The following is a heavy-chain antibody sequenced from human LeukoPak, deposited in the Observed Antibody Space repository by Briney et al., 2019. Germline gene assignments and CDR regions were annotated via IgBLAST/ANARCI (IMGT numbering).Heavy chain of an antibody. J-gene: IGHJ4*02. V-gene: IGHV5-10-1*01. D-gene: IGHD3-22*01. CDR3: ARGGLDYYDSSGYSLYYFDY. CDR1: GYSFTSYW. CDR2: IDPSDSHT. Sequence: GESLKISCKGSGYSFTSYWISWVRQMPGKGLEWMGRIDPSDSHTNYSPSFQGHVTISADKSISTAYLQWSSLKASDTAMYYCARGGLDYYDSSGYSLYYFDYWGQGTLVTVSS.